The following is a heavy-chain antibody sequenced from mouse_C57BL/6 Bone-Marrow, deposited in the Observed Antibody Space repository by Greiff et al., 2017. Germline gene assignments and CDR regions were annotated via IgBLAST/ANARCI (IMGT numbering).Heavy chain of an antibody. D-gene: IGHD2-12*01. J-gene: IGHJ2*01. CDR2: INPGSGGT. CDR1: GYAFTNYL. CDR3: ARSYYRDFDY. V-gene: IGHV1-54*01. Sequence: QVQLQQSGAELVRPGTSVKVSCKASGYAFTNYLIEWVKQRPGQGLEWIGVINPGSGGTNYNEKFKGKATLTADKSSSTAYMQLSSLTSEDSAVYFCARSYYRDFDYWGQGTTLTVSS.